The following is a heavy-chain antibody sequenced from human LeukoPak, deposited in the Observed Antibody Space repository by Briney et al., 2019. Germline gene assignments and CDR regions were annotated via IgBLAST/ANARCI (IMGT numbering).Heavy chain of an antibody. Sequence: PSETLSLTCTVSGGSIINTNYYWAWIRQPPGRALEWIGYTYDSGSAKVNPSLKSRVTISVDTSKNLFSLKLTSVTAADTAVYYCATCRDEFGDYGFTSWGQGTLVTVSS. CDR2: TYDSGSA. J-gene: IGHJ5*02. CDR1: GGSIINTNYY. D-gene: IGHD4-17*01. V-gene: IGHV4-61*05. CDR3: ATCRDEFGDYGFTS.